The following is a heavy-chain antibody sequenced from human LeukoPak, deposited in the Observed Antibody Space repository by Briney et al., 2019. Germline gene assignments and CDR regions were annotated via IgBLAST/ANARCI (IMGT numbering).Heavy chain of an antibody. Sequence: GGSLRLSCAASGFTFSDYYMSWIRQAPGKGLEWIAYIRSSGSTTYYADSVKGRFTISRDNAKNSLYLQMNSLRAEDTAVYYCTRASRYGLGWFDPWGQGTQVTVSS. V-gene: IGHV3-11*01. CDR1: GFTFSDYY. CDR2: IRSSGSTT. CDR3: TRASRYGLGWFDP. J-gene: IGHJ5*02. D-gene: IGHD5-18*01.